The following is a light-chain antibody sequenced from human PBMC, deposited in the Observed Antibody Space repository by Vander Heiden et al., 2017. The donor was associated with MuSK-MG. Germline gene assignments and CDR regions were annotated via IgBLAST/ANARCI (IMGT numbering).Light chain of an antibody. Sequence: DIQMTQSPSSLSASVGDKFTITCRASQSISTFLNWYQQKPGRAPKLLIYAASNLQTGVPSRFSGSGSGTDFTLTISKLQPEDFATYYCQQSDSTPSTFGHGTKVDI. CDR2: AAS. CDR1: QSISTF. J-gene: IGKJ3*01. V-gene: IGKV1-39*01. CDR3: QQSDSTPST.